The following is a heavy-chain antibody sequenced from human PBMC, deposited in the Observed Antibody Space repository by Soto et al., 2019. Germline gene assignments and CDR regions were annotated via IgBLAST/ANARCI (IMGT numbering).Heavy chain of an antibody. CDR1: GYTFTSYG. J-gene: IGHJ4*02. Sequence: ASVKVSCKASGYTFTSYGISWVRQAPGQGLEWMGWISAYNGNTNYAQKLQGRVTMTTDTSTSTAYMELRSLRSDDTAVYYCARDPRVRGVILFDYWGQGTLVTVSS. CDR2: ISAYNGNT. V-gene: IGHV1-18*04. CDR3: ARDPRVRGVILFDY. D-gene: IGHD3-10*01.